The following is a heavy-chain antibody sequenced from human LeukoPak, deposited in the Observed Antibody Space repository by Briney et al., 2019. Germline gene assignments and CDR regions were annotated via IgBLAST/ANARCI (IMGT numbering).Heavy chain of an antibody. J-gene: IGHJ3*02. CDR2: IKSDGSSR. V-gene: IGHV3-74*01. D-gene: IGHD3-10*01. Sequence: GGSLRLSCAASGFTFRTSWMHWVRQAPGKGLVWVSRIKSDGSSRSYADSVKGRFTISRDNAKDTLYLQMSSLRDEDTAVYYCARDPHGSGSSDSPHDAFDIWGQGTMVTVSS. CDR1: GFTFRTSW. CDR3: ARDPHGSGSSDSPHDAFDI.